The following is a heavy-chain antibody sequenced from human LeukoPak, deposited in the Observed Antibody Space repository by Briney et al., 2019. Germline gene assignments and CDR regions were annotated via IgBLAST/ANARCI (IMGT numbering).Heavy chain of an antibody. CDR3: GSSSGRNSWFDP. CDR1: GFTFSSYW. J-gene: IGHJ5*02. V-gene: IGHV3-7*01. Sequence: GGSLRLSCAASGFTFSSYWMSWVRQAPGKGLEWVANIKEDGSEKYYVDSVKGRFTISRDNAKNSLYLQMNSLRAEDTAVYYCGSSSGRNSWFDPWGQGTLVIVSS. D-gene: IGHD6-6*01. CDR2: IKEDGSEK.